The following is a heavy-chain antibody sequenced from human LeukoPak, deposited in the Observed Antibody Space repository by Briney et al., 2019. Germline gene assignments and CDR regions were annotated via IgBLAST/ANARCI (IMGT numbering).Heavy chain of an antibody. V-gene: IGHV3-11*04. D-gene: IGHD3-22*01. Sequence: GGSLRLSCAASGFRFDSFYMGWIRQVPGKGLDYIAFISASGAVPCYAESVKGRFTISRDNAKNSVSLQMNSLSADDTAVYYCARSLIVASEDYWGKGTLVTVSS. J-gene: IGHJ4*02. CDR3: ARSLIVASEDY. CDR2: ISASGAVP. CDR1: GFRFDSFY.